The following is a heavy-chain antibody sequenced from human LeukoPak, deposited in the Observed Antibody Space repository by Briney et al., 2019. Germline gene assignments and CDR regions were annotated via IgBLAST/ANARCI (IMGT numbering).Heavy chain of an antibody. V-gene: IGHV3-23*01. J-gene: IGHJ4*02. CDR1: GFTFSSYD. CDR3: ARCKNTIGWFWELSDY. CDR2: ISGSGGST. Sequence: GGALRLSCAASGFTFSSYDMSWVRQAPGRGLEWVSAISGSGGSTYYADSVKGRFTISRDNSKNTLYLQMNSLRAEDTAVYYCARCKNTIGWFWELSDYWGQGTLVTVSS. D-gene: IGHD3-10*01.